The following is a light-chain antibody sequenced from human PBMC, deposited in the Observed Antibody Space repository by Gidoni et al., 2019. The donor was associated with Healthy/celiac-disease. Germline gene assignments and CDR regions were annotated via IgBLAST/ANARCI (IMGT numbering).Light chain of an antibody. V-gene: IGKV3-15*01. CDR1: QCVSSN. J-gene: IGKJ5*01. Sequence: EIVMTQSPATLSVSPGVRATLSCRASQCVSSNLAWYQQKPGQAPRLLIYGASTRATGIPASFSSSGSGTEFTLSISSLQSEDFAVYYCQQYDNWPPITFGQGTRLEIK. CDR3: QQYDNWPPIT. CDR2: GAS.